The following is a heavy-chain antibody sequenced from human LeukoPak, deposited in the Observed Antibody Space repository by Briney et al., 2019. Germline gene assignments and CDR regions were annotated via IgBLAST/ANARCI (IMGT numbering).Heavy chain of an antibody. V-gene: IGHV3-30*04. J-gene: IGHJ4*02. CDR1: GFTFSSYA. CDR2: IGSDERDK. CDR3: VKDHPSLHY. Sequence: GRSLRLSCAASGFTFSSYAMHWARQAPGQGLEWVAYIGSDERDKYYADSVRGRFTISRDTSKGTLYLQMNSLTTEDTALYYCVKDHPSLHYWGQGTLVTVSS.